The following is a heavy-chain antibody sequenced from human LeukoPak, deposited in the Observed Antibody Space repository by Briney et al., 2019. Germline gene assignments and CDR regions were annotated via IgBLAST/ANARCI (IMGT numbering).Heavy chain of an antibody. D-gene: IGHD4-17*01. CDR1: GGSISSSSFY. CDR3: ARDRGGYGDYYFDY. CDR2: IYYSGNT. Sequence: PSETLSLTCTVSGGSISSSSFYWGWIRQPPGKGLEWIGSIYYSGNTYYSPSLKSRVTISVDTSKNQFSLKLSSVSAADTAVYYCARDRGGYGDYYFDYWGQGTLVTVSS. J-gene: IGHJ4*02. V-gene: IGHV4-39*07.